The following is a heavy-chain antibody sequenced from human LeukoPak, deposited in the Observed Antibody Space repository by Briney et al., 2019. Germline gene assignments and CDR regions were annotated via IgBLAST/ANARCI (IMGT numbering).Heavy chain of an antibody. Sequence: GGSLRLSCAASGFTLSSYAMSGLRRAPGKGLEWVTAISGSGGSTYYAHSVKGRFTISRDNSKNTLYLELNSLRAEDRAVYYCAKVGGKMAAAGIWFDPWGQGTLVTVSS. V-gene: IGHV3-23*01. J-gene: IGHJ5*02. CDR2: ISGSGGST. CDR3: AKVGGKMAAAGIWFDP. D-gene: IGHD6-13*01. CDR1: GFTLSSYA.